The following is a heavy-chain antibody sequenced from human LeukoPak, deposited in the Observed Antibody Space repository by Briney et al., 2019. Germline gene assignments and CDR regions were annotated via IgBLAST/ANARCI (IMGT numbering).Heavy chain of an antibody. CDR1: GFIFNDFG. Sequence: PGGSLRLSCTASGFIFNDFGMHWVRQGPGKGLEWVSGISWNSGSKGYADSVKGRFTISRDNAKNSLYLQMNSLRAEDTAVYYCARGWNDPLGFDYWGQGTPVTVSS. D-gene: IGHD1-1*01. V-gene: IGHV3-9*01. CDR2: ISWNSGSK. J-gene: IGHJ4*02. CDR3: ARGWNDPLGFDY.